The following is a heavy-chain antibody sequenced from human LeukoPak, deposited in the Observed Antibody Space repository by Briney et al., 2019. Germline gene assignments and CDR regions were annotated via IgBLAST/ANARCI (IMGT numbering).Heavy chain of an antibody. CDR2: INHSGST. CDR3: ARYYYDSSGPGYWFDP. D-gene: IGHD3-22*01. V-gene: IGHV4-34*01. CDR1: GGSFSGYY. J-gene: IGHJ5*02. Sequence: PSETLSLTCAVYGGSFSGYYWSWIRQPPGKGLEWIGEINHSGSTNYNPSLKSRVTISVDTSKNQFSLKLSSVTAADTAVYYCARYYYDSSGPGYWFDPWGQGTLVTVSS.